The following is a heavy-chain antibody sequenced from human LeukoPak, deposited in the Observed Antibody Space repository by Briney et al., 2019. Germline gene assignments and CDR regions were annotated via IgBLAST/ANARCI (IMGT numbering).Heavy chain of an antibody. J-gene: IGHJ4*02. Sequence: GGSLRLSCAASGFTVSNNYMSWVRQAPGKGLEWVSLIYSDGSTSYTDSVKGRFTISRDNSKNTLYLQMNSLRAEDTALYYCAKGSPSTLGFDYWGQGTLVTVSS. CDR2: IYSDGST. CDR1: GFTVSNNY. V-gene: IGHV3-53*05. CDR3: AKGSPSTLGFDY. D-gene: IGHD1-26*01.